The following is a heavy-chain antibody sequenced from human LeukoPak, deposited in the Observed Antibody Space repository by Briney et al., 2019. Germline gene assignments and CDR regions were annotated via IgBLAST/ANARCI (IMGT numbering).Heavy chain of an antibody. CDR2: IYTSGST. J-gene: IGHJ4*02. Sequence: SETLSLTCTVSGGTISSYDWSWIRQPAGKGLEWIGRIYTSGSTNYNPSLKSRVTMSVDTSKNQFSLKLSSVTAEDTAVYYCAREGPHGSGYLNYWGQGTLVTVSS. CDR3: AREGPHGSGYLNY. D-gene: IGHD3-22*01. V-gene: IGHV4-4*07. CDR1: GGTISSYD.